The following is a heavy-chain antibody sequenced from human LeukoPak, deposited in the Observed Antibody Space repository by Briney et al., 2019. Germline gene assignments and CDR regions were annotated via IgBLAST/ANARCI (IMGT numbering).Heavy chain of an antibody. CDR2: MSPDSGDT. CDR3: AADGLVATILPYFDH. J-gene: IGHJ4*02. D-gene: IGHD5-12*01. V-gene: IGHV1-8*03. Sequence: EASVKVSCKASGYTFTDYYINWVRQAPGQGLEWMGWMSPDSGDTGYAHKFQGRVTITRNTSITTAYMELRSLTFEDTAAYYCAADGLVATILPYFDHWGQGTLVTVSS. CDR1: GYTFTDYY.